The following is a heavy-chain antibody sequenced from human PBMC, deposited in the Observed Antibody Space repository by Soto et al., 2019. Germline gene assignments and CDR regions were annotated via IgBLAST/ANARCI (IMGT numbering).Heavy chain of an antibody. J-gene: IGHJ6*02. CDR3: ARHLYSSSDYYYYYYGMDV. D-gene: IGHD6-6*01. Sequence: PGESLKISCKGSGYSFTSYWISWVRQMPGKGLEWMGRIDPSDSYTNYSPSFQGHVTISADKSISTAYLQWSSLKASDTAMYYCARHLYSSSDYYYYYYGMDVWGQGTTVTVSS. CDR2: IDPSDSYT. CDR1: GYSFTSYW. V-gene: IGHV5-10-1*01.